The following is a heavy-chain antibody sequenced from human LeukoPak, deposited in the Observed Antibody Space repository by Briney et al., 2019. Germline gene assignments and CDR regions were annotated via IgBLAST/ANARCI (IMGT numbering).Heavy chain of an antibody. V-gene: IGHV1-69*13. CDR2: IIPIFGTA. Sequence: SVKVSCKASGGTFSSYAISWVRQAPGQGLEWMGGIIPIFGTANYAQKFQGRVTITADESTSTAHMELSSLRSEDTAVYYCARVGGYYPRNIDYWGQGTLVTVSS. CDR3: ARVGGYYPRNIDY. J-gene: IGHJ4*02. D-gene: IGHD3-22*01. CDR1: GGTFSSYA.